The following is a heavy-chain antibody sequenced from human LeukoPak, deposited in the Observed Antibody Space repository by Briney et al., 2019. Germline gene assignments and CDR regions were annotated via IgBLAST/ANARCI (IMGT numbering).Heavy chain of an antibody. CDR2: ISHSGAST. CDR3: ARDRCSGGACYSVGWFDP. V-gene: IGHV3-11*01. Sequence: GWSLRLSCAASGFTLSDYFMSWIRQAPGKGLEWVAYISHSGASTYYADSLKGRFTISRDNDNNSIYLQMNSLRAEDTAMYFCARDRCSGGACYSVGWFDPWGQGTQVIVSS. D-gene: IGHD2-21*02. CDR1: GFTLSDYF. J-gene: IGHJ5*02.